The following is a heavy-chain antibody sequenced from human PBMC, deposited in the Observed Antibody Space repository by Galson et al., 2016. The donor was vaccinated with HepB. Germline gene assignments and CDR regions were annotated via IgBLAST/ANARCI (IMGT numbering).Heavy chain of an antibody. J-gene: IGHJ6*02. CDR1: GYTFSSYG. CDR3: ARDRRVALFGMGV. V-gene: IGHV1-18*01. CDR2: SSGYNGNK. D-gene: IGHD3-3*01. Sequence: SVKVSCKASGYTFSSYGISWVRQAPGQGLEWMGWSSGYNGNKKYAQKFQGRVTVTTDTSTSTDYMELRSLRPDDTAVYYCARDRRVALFGMGVWGQGTTVTVPS.